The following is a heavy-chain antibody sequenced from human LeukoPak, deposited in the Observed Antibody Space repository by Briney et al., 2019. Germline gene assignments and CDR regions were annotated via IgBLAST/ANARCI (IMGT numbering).Heavy chain of an antibody. D-gene: IGHD5-24*01. CDR2: ISSSSSYI. Sequence: GGSLRLYCAASSFTFSSYSMNWVRQAPGKGLEWVSSISSSSSYIYYADSVKGRFTISSDNAKNSLYLQMNSLRAEDTAVCYCARDREMATITKDGLGVWNAFDIWGQGTMVTVSS. V-gene: IGHV3-21*01. CDR1: SFTFSSYS. CDR3: ARDREMATITKDGLGVWNAFDI. J-gene: IGHJ3*02.